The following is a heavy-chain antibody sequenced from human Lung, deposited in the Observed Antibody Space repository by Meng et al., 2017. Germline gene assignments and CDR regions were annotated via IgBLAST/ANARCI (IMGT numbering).Heavy chain of an antibody. CDR3: AKDLSKQQQLGELDY. CDR2: ISYDGSNK. J-gene: IGHJ4*02. D-gene: IGHD6-13*01. V-gene: IGHV3-30*18. CDR1: GFTFSSYG. Sequence: QVQLVESGGGVVQPGRSLRPSCAASGFTFSSYGMQWVRQAPGKGLEWVAVISYDGSNKYYADSVKGRFTISRDNSKNTLYLQMNSLRAEDTAVYYCAKDLSKQQQLGELDYWGQGTLVTVSS.